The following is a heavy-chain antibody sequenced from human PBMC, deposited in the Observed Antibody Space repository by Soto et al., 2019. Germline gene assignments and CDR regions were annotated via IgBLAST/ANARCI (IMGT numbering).Heavy chain of an antibody. CDR2: IIPIFGTA. J-gene: IGHJ4*02. D-gene: IGHD2-15*01. Sequence: GASVKVSCKASGGTFSSYAISWVRQAPGQGLEWMGGIIPIFGTANYAQKFRGRVTITADESTSTAYMELSSLRSEDTAVYYRAKDRRDGDFMHILVVDFWGQGALVTVSS. V-gene: IGHV1-69*13. CDR1: GGTFSSYA. CDR3: AKDRRDGDFMHILVVDF.